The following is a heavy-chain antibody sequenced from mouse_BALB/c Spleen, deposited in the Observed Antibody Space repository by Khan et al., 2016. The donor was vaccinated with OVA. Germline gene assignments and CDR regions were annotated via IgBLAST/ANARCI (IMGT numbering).Heavy chain of an antibody. CDR2: IWPGGNT. D-gene: IGHD2-4*01. Sequence: VQLQESGPGLVAPSQSLSITCTVSGFSFTSYGVHWIRQPPGKGLEWLGVIWPGGNTNYNSALMSRLSISKDNSKSQVFLKMNSLQTDDTAIYYCARDRLRLAMDSWGQGTSVTVSS. J-gene: IGHJ4*01. CDR1: GFSFTSYG. V-gene: IGHV2-9*02. CDR3: ARDRLRLAMDS.